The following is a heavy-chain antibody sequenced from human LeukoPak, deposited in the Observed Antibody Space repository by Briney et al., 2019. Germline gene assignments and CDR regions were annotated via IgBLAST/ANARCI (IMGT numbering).Heavy chain of an antibody. CDR1: GFSFSSFW. J-gene: IGHJ4*02. CDR2: IKDDGSVK. V-gene: IGHV3-7*03. Sequence: GGSRRLSCTASGFSFSSFWMSWVRQAPGKGLEWVANIKDDGSVKNHVDSLKGRFSISRDNARNSLYLQISSLRAEDTAVYYCAREVVATASAFDCWGQGTLVTVSS. D-gene: IGHD2-21*01. CDR3: AREVVATASAFDC.